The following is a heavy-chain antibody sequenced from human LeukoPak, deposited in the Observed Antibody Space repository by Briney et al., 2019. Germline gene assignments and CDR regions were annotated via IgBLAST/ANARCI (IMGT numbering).Heavy chain of an antibody. D-gene: IGHD3-10*01. Sequence: GGSLRLSCAASGFTFSSYEMNWVRQAPGKGLEWVSYISSSGSSIYYADSVKGRFTISRDNAKNSLYLQMNSLKTEDTAVYFCARDLRYGSGPDWFDPWGQGTLVTVSS. J-gene: IGHJ5*02. CDR2: ISSSGSSI. V-gene: IGHV3-48*03. CDR3: ARDLRYGSGPDWFDP. CDR1: GFTFSSYE.